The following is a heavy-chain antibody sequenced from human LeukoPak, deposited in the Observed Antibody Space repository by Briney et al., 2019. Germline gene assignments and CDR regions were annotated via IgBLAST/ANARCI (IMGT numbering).Heavy chain of an antibody. J-gene: IGHJ1*01. D-gene: IGHD2-2*01. V-gene: IGHV4-34*01. CDR3: ARADCSSTSCYEAEYFQH. Sequence: PSETLSLTCAVYGGSFSGHYWSWIRQPPGKGLEWIGEINHCGSTNYNPSLKSRVTISVDTSKNQFSLKLSSVTAADTAVYYCARADCSSTSCYEAEYFQHWGQGTLVTVSS. CDR1: GGSFSGHY. CDR2: INHCGST.